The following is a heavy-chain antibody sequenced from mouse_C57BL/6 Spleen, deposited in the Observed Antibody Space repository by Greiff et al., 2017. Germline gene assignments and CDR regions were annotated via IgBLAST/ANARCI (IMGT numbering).Heavy chain of an antibody. CDR2: IYPGSGST. CDR1: GYTFTSYW. V-gene: IGHV1-55*01. Sequence: QVQLQQPGAELVKPGASVKMSCKASGYTFTSYWITWVKQRPGQGLAWIGDIYPGSGSTNYNEKFKSKATLTVETASSTAYMQLSSLTSEDAAVEYCAREYYDVGWFAYWGQGTLVTGSS. CDR3: AREYYDVGWFAY. D-gene: IGHD2-4*01. J-gene: IGHJ3*01.